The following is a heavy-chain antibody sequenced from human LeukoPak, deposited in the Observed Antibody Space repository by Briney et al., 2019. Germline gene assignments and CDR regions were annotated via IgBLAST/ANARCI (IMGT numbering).Heavy chain of an antibody. CDR3: PRGHSKFDP. V-gene: IGHV4-59*01. CDR1: GVSISSYY. J-gene: IGHJ5*02. Sequence: SETLSLTCTVSGVSISSYYWSWIRQPPGKGLEWIGYIFYSGSTNYNPSLKSRVTMSLDTSKNQFSLKLSSVTAADTAVYYCPRGHSKFDPWGQGTLVTVSS. D-gene: IGHD6-13*01. CDR2: IFYSGST.